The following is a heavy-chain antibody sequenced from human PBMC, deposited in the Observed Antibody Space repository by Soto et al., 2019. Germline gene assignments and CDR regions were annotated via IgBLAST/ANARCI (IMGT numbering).Heavy chain of an antibody. J-gene: IGHJ4*02. Sequence: ASVKVSCKASGYTFTSYYMHWLRQSPGQGLEWMGIINPSGGSTSYAQKFQGRVTMTRDTSTSTVYMELSSLRSEDTAVYYCARGGLRRTLDYWGQGTLVTVSS. D-gene: IGHD2-2*01. CDR2: INPSGGST. CDR3: ARGGLRRTLDY. CDR1: GYTFTSYY. V-gene: IGHV1-46*01.